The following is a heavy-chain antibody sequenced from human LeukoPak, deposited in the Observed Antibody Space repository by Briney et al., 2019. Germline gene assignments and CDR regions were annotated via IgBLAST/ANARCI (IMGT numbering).Heavy chain of an antibody. V-gene: IGHV3-53*01. CDR2: IYSGGST. D-gene: IGHD2-15*01. J-gene: IGHJ4*02. Sequence: GGSERLSCPASGFSVSRNYMSWVGQAPGKGREGAAVIYSGGSTYYADPVKGRFTISSDNSKNTLYLQMNSPRAEDTAVYYCARDHCSGGSCYSDYWGQGTLVTVSS. CDR1: GFSVSRNY. CDR3: ARDHCSGGSCYSDY.